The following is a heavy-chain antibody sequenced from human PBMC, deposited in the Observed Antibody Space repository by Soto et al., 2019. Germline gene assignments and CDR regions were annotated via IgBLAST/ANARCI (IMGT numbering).Heavy chain of an antibody. V-gene: IGHV1-18*01. CDR1: GYSFPSYG. CDR3: ARDLGQQLVDY. D-gene: IGHD6-13*01. Sequence: GASVKVSCKASGYSFPSYGISWVRQAPGQGLEWMGWISAYNGNKKYAQKLQGRVTMTTDTSTSTAYMELRSLRSDDTAVYYCARDLGQQLVDYWGQGTLVTVSS. J-gene: IGHJ4*02. CDR2: ISAYNGNK.